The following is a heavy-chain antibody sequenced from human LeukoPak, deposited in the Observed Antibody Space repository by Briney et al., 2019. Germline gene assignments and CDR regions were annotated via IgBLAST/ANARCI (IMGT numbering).Heavy chain of an antibody. J-gene: IGHJ5*02. CDR3: AKDLMRDRWFGES. CDR2: VSGSGAHT. CDR1: GFTFSSYA. Sequence: GGSLRLSCAASGFTFSSYAMTWVRQAPGKGLQWVSAVSGSGAHTYYADSVKGRFTISRDNSKNTLYLEMNSLRVEDTAVYYCAKDLMRDRWFGESWGQGTLVTVSS. V-gene: IGHV3-23*01. D-gene: IGHD3-10*01.